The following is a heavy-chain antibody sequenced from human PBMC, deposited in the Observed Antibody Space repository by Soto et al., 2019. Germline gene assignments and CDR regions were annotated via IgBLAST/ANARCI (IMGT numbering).Heavy chain of an antibody. V-gene: IGHV3-23*01. Sequence: GGSLRLSCAASGFTFSSYAMSWVRQAPGKGLEWVSAISGSGGSTYYADSVKGRFTISRDNSKNTLYLQMNILRAEDTAVYYCARSHNVWDYKYYKMHHWGKGTTVTV. J-gene: IGHJ6*03. CDR2: ISGSGGST. D-gene: IGHD3-16*01. CDR1: GFTFSSYA. CDR3: ARSHNVWDYKYYKMHH.